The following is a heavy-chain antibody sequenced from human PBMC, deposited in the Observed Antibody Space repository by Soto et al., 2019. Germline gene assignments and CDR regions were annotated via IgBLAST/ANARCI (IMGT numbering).Heavy chain of an antibody. J-gene: IGHJ6*02. D-gene: IGHD3-10*01. CDR3: ARGQYGDYYYGMDV. Sequence: ASVKVSCKASGYTFTGYYMHWVRQAPGQGLEWMGWINPNSGGTNYAQKFQGWVTMTRDTSISTAYMELSRLRSDDTAVYYCARGQYGDYYYGMDVWGQGTTVTVSS. CDR2: INPNSGGT. V-gene: IGHV1-2*04. CDR1: GYTFTGYY.